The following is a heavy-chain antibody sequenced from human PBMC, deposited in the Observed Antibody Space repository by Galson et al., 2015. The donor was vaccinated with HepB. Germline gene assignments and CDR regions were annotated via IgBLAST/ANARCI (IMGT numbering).Heavy chain of an antibody. J-gene: IGHJ6*02. Sequence: SLRLSCAASGFTFSSYGMHWVRQAPGKGLEWVAVISYDGSNKYYADSVKGRFTISRDNSKNTLYLQMNSLRAEDTAVYYCARDRFDWNELLYYGMDVWGQGTTVTVSS. CDR3: ARDRFDWNELLYYGMDV. CDR1: GFTFSSYG. V-gene: IGHV3-30*03. D-gene: IGHD1-1*01. CDR2: ISYDGSNK.